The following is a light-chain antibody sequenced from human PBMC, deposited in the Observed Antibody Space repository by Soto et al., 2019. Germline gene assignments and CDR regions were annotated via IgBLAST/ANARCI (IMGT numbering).Light chain of an antibody. CDR1: SSDVGGYNF. Sequence: QSVLTQPRSVSGSPGQSVTISCTGTSSDVGGYNFVSWYQQHPGKAPKLMIYDVTKRPSGVPDRFSGSKSGNTASLTISGLQTEDEADYYCTSYKSGSTPYVFGTGTKVTVL. V-gene: IGLV2-11*01. J-gene: IGLJ1*01. CDR2: DVT. CDR3: TSYKSGSTPYV.